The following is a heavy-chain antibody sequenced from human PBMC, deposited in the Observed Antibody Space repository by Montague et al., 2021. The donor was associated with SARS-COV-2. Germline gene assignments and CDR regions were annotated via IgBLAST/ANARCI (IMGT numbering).Heavy chain of an antibody. CDR2: VHDSGNA. Sequence: SETLSLTCAVYGGPFGGYYWSWIRQTPGKGLEWIGEVHDSGNANFNPSLKSRANISVDKSKNQFSLRLTSVTAADTALYWCARGSSKTTMVVLVVLGAAHYFDPWGQGTQVTVSP. V-gene: IGHV4-34*01. D-gene: IGHD4/OR15-4a*01. J-gene: IGHJ5*01. CDR3: ARGSSKTTMVVLVVLGAAHYFDP. CDR1: GGPFGGYY.